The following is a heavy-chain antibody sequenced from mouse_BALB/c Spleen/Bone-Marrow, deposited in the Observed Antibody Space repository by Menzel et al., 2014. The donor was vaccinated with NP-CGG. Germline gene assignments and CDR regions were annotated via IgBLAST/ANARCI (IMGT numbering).Heavy chain of an antibody. D-gene: IGHD2-4*01. CDR2: IDTSDSYP. Sequence: VQLQQSGTELVMPGASVKMSCKASGYAFTDRWIHWVKQRPGQGLEWIGAIDTSDSYPNYNQKFKGKATLTVDESSSTAYIHLSSLTSEDSAVYYCARGGDDFSLDYWGQRTSVTVSS. CDR1: GYAFTDRW. J-gene: IGHJ4*01. CDR3: ARGGDDFSLDY. V-gene: IGHV1-69*01.